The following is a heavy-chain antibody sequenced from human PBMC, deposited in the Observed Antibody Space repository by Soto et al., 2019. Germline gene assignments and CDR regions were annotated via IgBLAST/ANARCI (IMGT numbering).Heavy chain of an antibody. CDR1: GGSFSGYY. D-gene: IGHD4-4*01. Sequence: PSETLSLTCAVYGGSFSGYYWSWIRQPPGKGLEWIGEINHSGSTNYNPSLKSRVTISVDTSKNQFSLKLSSVTAADTAVYYCARARYRAWFDPWGQGTLVTVS. CDR2: INHSGST. CDR3: ARARYRAWFDP. J-gene: IGHJ5*02. V-gene: IGHV4-34*01.